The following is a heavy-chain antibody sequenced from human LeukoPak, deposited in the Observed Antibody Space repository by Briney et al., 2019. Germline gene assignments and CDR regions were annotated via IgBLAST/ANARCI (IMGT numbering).Heavy chain of an antibody. V-gene: IGHV3-30*02. CDR1: GFTFSSYG. Sequence: GGSLRLSCTASGFTFSSYGMHWVRQAPGKGLEWVAFIWYGGSNKYYADSVKGRFTISRDNSKNTLYLQMNSLRAEDTAVYYCAKAPSNYYYYYMDVWGKGTTVAVSS. J-gene: IGHJ6*03. CDR2: IWYGGSNK. CDR3: AKAPSNYYYYYMDV.